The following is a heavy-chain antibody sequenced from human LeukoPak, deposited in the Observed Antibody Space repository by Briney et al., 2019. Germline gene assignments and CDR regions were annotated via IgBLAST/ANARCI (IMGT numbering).Heavy chain of an antibody. CDR2: INPNSGGT. CDR3: ASNVGNYGDYVPYYYYYYGMDV. CDR1: GYTFTGYY. J-gene: IGHJ6*02. Sequence: ASVKVSCKASGYTFTGYYVHWVRQAPGQGLEWMGWINPNSGGTNYAQKFQGRVTMTRDTSISTAYMELSRLRSDDTAVYYCASNVGNYGDYVPYYYYYYGMDVWGQGTTVTVSS. D-gene: IGHD4-17*01. V-gene: IGHV1-2*02.